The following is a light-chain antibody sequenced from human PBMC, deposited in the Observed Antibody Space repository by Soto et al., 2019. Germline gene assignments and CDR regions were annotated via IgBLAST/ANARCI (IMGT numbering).Light chain of an antibody. V-gene: IGKV1-9*01. Sequence: DIQLTQSPSFLSASVGDRVTITCRTSQGISNYLAWYQQKPGKAPNLLIHTASSLQTGVPSRFSGSGSGTDFTLTISSLPPEDFETYYCLQHNTYPRTFGQGTKVDIK. CDR3: LQHNTYPRT. CDR2: TAS. CDR1: QGISNY. J-gene: IGKJ1*01.